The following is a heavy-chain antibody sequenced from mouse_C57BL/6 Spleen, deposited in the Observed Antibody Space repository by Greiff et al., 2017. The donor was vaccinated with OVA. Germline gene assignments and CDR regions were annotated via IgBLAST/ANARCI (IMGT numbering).Heavy chain of an antibody. CDR2: IDPSDSYT. CDR1: GYTFTSYW. D-gene: IGHD1-1*01. CDR3: AREGDLLLRSAWFAY. Sequence: VQLQQPGAELVMPGASVKLSCKASGYTFTSYWMHWVKQRPGQGLEWIGEIDPSDSYTNYNQKFKGKSTLTVDKSSSTAYMQLSSLTSEDSAVYYCAREGDLLLRSAWFAYWGQGTLVTVSA. J-gene: IGHJ3*01. V-gene: IGHV1-69*01.